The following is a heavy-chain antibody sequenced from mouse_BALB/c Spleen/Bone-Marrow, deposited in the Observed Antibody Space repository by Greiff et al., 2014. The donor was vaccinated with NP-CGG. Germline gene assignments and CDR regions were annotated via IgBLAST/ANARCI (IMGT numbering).Heavy chain of an antibody. Sequence: QVQLKESGAELVRPGSSVKISCKASGYAFSSYWMNWVKQRPGQGLEWIGQIYPGDGDTNYNGNFKDKATLTTDKYSTTAYMQXXXXXXEDSXVYFCARGGRLTGYYFDYWGQGTTLTVSS. D-gene: IGHD4-1*01. CDR2: IYPGDGDT. V-gene: IGHV1-80*01. CDR1: GYAFSSYW. CDR3: ARGGRLTGYYFDY. J-gene: IGHJ2*01.